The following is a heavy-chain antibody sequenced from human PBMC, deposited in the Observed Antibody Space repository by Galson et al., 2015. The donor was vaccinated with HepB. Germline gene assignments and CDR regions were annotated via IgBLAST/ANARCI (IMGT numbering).Heavy chain of an antibody. V-gene: IGHV3-21*01. CDR1: GFSFRDYT. CDR3: ARDQGFGDHKDYYYGMDI. CDR2: ISSSDRHI. D-gene: IGHD3-10*01. J-gene: IGHJ6*02. Sequence: SLRLSCATSGFSFRDYTFNWVRQAPGKGLEWVSTISSSDRHIYYRKSVKGRFTISRDNAKNSLDLEMNSLRAEDTAIYYCARDQGFGDHKDYYYGMDIWGQGTTVTVSS.